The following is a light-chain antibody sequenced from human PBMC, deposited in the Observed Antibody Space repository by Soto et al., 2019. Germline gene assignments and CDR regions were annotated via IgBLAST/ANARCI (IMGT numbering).Light chain of an antibody. CDR1: SSDVGGYNY. V-gene: IGLV2-14*01. CDR3: NSYTTSSTYV. J-gene: IGLJ1*01. CDR2: DVS. Sequence: QSALTQPASVSGSPGQSIIISCTGTSSDVGGYNYVSWYQQHPGKAPKLMIYDVSNRPSGVSNRFSGSKSGNTASLTISGLQAEDEADYYCNSYTTSSTYVFGTGTKLTVL.